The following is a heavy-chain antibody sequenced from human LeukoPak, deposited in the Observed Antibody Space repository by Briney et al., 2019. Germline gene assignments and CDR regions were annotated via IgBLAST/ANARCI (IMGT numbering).Heavy chain of an antibody. CDR3: ARDRGIAEADSFDP. D-gene: IGHD6-13*01. J-gene: IGHJ5*02. V-gene: IGHV1-2*02. Sequence: GASVEASCKASGYSFTDSYMHWVRQAPGQGLEWMGWINPDTGGTNYAQKFQGRVTMTGDTSVSTAYMELRSLRSDDTAVYYCARDRGIAEADSFDPWGQGTLVTVSS. CDR2: INPDTGGT. CDR1: GYSFTDSY.